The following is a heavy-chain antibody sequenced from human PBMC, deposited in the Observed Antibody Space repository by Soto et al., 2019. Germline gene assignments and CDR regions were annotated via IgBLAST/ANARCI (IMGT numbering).Heavy chain of an antibody. CDR2: IYPGDSDT. CDR1: GYTFTNNW. V-gene: IGHV5-51*01. J-gene: IGHJ6*02. Sequence: PGESLKISCKGSGYTFTNNWVGWVRQMPGKGLEWMGIIYPGDSDTRYSPSFQGQVTISVDKSITTTYLQWSSLKASDTAIYYCAASIFYYGMDVWGQGTTVTVSS. CDR3: AASIFYYGMDV.